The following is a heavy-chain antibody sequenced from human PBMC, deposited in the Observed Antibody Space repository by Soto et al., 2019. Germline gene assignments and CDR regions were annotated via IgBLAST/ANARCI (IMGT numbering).Heavy chain of an antibody. CDR3: ARESPVRYCSSTSCYYFDY. Sequence: SETLSLTCTVSGYSISSGYYWGWIRQPPGKGLEWIGSIYHSGSTYYNPSLKSRVTISVDTSKNQFSLKLSSVTAADTAVYYCARESPVRYCSSTSCYYFDYWGQGTLVTVSS. CDR1: GYSISSGYY. J-gene: IGHJ4*02. D-gene: IGHD2-2*01. V-gene: IGHV4-38-2*02. CDR2: IYHSGST.